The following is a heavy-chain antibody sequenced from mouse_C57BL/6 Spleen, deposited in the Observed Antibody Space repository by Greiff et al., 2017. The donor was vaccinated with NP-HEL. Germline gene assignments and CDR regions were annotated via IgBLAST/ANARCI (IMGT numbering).Heavy chain of an antibody. CDR2: ISDGGSYT. Sequence: EVHLVESGGGLVKPGGSLKLSCAASGFTFSSYAMSWVRQTPEKRLEWVATISDGGSYTYYPDNVKGRFTISRDNAKNNLYLQMSHLKSEDTAMYYCARANWGAYWGQGTLVTVSA. V-gene: IGHV5-4*01. J-gene: IGHJ3*01. CDR3: ARANWGAY. D-gene: IGHD4-1*01. CDR1: GFTFSSYA.